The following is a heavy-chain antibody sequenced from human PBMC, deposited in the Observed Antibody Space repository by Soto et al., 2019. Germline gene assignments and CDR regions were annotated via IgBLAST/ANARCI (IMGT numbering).Heavy chain of an antibody. Sequence: GASVKVSCKASGFTFTNSAVQWVRQARGQRLEWIGWIVVGSGNTNYAQKFQERVTITRDMSTSTAYMDLSSLTSEDTAVYYCAAVWNFWSGYYNFDYWGQGTLVTVSS. J-gene: IGHJ4*02. CDR2: IVVGSGNT. D-gene: IGHD3-3*01. CDR3: AAVWNFWSGYYNFDY. CDR1: GFTFTNSA. V-gene: IGHV1-58*01.